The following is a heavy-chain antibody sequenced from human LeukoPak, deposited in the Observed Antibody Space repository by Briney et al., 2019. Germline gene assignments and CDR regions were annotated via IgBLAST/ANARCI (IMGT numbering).Heavy chain of an antibody. V-gene: IGHV3-23*01. J-gene: IGHJ4*02. D-gene: IGHD3-10*01. Sequence: GGSLRLSGAASGFTFSSYAMSWVRQAPGKGLEWVSAISGTGDSTYYADSVTGRFSISRDNSKNTLYVQMNSLRAEDTAVYYCAKRGLPDYWGQGTLVTVSS. CDR3: AKRGLPDY. CDR2: ISGTGDST. CDR1: GFTFSSYA.